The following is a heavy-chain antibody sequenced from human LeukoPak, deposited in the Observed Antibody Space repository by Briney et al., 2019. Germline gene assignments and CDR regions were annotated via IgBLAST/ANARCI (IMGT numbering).Heavy chain of an antibody. Sequence: GKSLRLSCAASGFTFSSYGMHWVRQAPGKGLEWVAVIWYDGSNKYYADSVKGRFTISRDNSKNTLYLQMNSLRAEDTAVYYCARSEAAVVAAYYLDYWGQGTLVIVSS. D-gene: IGHD3-22*01. CDR3: ARSEAAVVAAYYLDY. J-gene: IGHJ4*02. V-gene: IGHV3-33*01. CDR1: GFTFSSYG. CDR2: IWYDGSNK.